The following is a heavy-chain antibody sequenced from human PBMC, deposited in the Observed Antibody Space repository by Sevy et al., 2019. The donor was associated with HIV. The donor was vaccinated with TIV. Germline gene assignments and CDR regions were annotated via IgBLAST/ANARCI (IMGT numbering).Heavy chain of an antibody. V-gene: IGHV3-7*01. CDR3: ARRYFDL. CDR2: IRQDGNEI. Sequence: GGSLILSCVASGFTFDNYWMQWVRQAPGKGLEWVANIRQDGNEIYYADSVKGRFTISRDNAKESLYLQMSNLRVEDTAIYYCARRYFDLWGQGILVTVSS. J-gene: IGHJ4*02. CDR1: GFTFDNYW.